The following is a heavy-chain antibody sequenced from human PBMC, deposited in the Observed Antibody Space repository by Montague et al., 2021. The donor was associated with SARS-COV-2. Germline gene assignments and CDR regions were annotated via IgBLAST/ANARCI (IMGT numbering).Heavy chain of an antibody. V-gene: IGHV3-7*01. CDR1: GFTFSSYW. D-gene: IGHD3-10*01. Sequence: SLRLSCAASGFTFSSYWMSWVRQAPGKGLEWVAHIKQDGSEKYYVDSVKGRFTISRDNAKNSLYLQMNSLRAEDTAVYYCARDHRQVWFGAPVMERYFDYWGHGTLVTVSS. CDR3: ARDHRQVWFGAPVMERYFDY. CDR2: IKQDGSEK. J-gene: IGHJ4*01.